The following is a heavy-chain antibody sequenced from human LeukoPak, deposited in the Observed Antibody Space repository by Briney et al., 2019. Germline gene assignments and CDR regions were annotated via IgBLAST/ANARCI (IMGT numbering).Heavy chain of an antibody. CDR1: GYTFTSYS. J-gene: IGHJ4*02. CDR3: ARYSGSYLSTAFDY. V-gene: IGHV1-18*01. CDR2: ISTYNGNT. Sequence: ASVTVSCKASGYTFTSYSINWVRQAPGQGLEWMGWISTYNGNTHYAQKLQGRVTMTTDTSTSTAYMELSSLRSEDTAVYYCARYSGSYLSTAFDYWGQGTLVTVSS. D-gene: IGHD1-26*01.